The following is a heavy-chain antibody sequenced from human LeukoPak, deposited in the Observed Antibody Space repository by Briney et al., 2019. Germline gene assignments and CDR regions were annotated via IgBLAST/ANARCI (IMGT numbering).Heavy chain of an antibody. CDR3: AKDYSSDGFYFDY. V-gene: IGHV3-30*18. CDR2: ISYDGSNK. CDR1: GFTFSSYG. D-gene: IGHD2-21*01. Sequence: GGSLRLSCAASGFTFSSYGMHWVRQAPGKGLEWVAVISYDGSNKYYADSVKGRFTISRDNSKNTLYLQMSSLRAEDTAVYYCAKDYSSDGFYFDYWGQGTLVTVSS. J-gene: IGHJ4*02.